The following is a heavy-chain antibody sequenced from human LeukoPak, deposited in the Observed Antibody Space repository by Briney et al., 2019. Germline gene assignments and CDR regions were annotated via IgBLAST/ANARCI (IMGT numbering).Heavy chain of an antibody. CDR1: GFTFSSYS. V-gene: IGHV3-21*01. CDR2: ISGSGSNI. CDR3: ARDIGRSYHEQSAGY. J-gene: IGHJ4*02. Sequence: GGSLRLSRAASGFTFSSYSMNWVRQAPGKGLEWVSSISGSGSNIYYADSVKGRFTISRDNAKRSLYLQMNSLRAEDTAVYYCARDIGRSYHEQSAGYWGQGTLVTVSS. D-gene: IGHD1/OR15-1a*01.